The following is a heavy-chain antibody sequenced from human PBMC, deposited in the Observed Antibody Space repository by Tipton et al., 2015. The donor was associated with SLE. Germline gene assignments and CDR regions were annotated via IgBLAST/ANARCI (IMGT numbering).Heavy chain of an antibody. D-gene: IGHD1-1*01. CDR1: GFTFSSYA. CDR2: ISGSGKTI. J-gene: IGHJ4*02. Sequence: GSLRLSCAASGFTFSSYAMHWVRQAPGEGLEWVSYISGSGKTIYYADSVKGRFTISRDNSKNTVHLQMNSLRAEDTAVYYCAREGNWNGEFDYWGQGTLVTVSS. V-gene: IGHV3-48*01. CDR3: AREGNWNGEFDY.